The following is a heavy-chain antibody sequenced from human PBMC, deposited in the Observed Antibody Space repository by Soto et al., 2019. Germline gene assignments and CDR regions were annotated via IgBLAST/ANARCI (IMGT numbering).Heavy chain of an antibody. J-gene: IGHJ4*02. Sequence: AVKVSCEASGGTFSSYTISWVRQAPGQGLEWMGRIIPILGIANYAQKFQGRVTITADKSTSTAYMELSSLRSEDTAVYYCAQYSSSSGEYYFDYWGQGTLVTVSS. CDR1: GGTFSSYT. CDR2: IIPILGIA. CDR3: AQYSSSSGEYYFDY. V-gene: IGHV1-69*02. D-gene: IGHD6-6*01.